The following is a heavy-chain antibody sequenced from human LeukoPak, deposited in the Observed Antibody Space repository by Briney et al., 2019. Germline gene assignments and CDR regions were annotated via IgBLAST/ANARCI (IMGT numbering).Heavy chain of an antibody. CDR2: ISYDGSNK. D-gene: IGHD6-19*01. CDR1: GFTFSSYA. J-gene: IGHJ4*02. Sequence: GGSLRLSCAASGFTFSSYAMHWVRQAPGKGLEWVAVISYDGSNKYYADSVKGRFTISRDNAKNSLYLQMNSLRAEDTAVYYCARGPGSGWYFFLFDYWGQGTLVTVSS. V-gene: IGHV3-30-3*01. CDR3: ARGPGSGWYFFLFDY.